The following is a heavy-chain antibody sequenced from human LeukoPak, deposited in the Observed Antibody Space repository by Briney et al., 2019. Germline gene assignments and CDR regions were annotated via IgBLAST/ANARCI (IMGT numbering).Heavy chain of an antibody. J-gene: IGHJ4*02. D-gene: IGHD6-19*01. CDR1: GDSVSSSGYY. V-gene: IGHV4-39*01. CDR2: ISYSGTA. Sequence: SETLSLTCTVSGDSVSSSGYYWGWIRQPPEKGLEWIASISYSGTAYYYPSLRSRVTISVDTSKNQFSLKLTSVTAADTAVYFCASREPGITVPGLHWGQGALVTVSS. CDR3: ASREPGITVPGLH.